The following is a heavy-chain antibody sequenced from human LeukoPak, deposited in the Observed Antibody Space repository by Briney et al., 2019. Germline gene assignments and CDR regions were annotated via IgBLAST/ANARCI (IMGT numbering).Heavy chain of an antibody. Sequence: SETLSLACSVSGGSISPYYWSWIRQPPGKGLEWIGYIFYSGVTTYNPSLKSRVSISLDSPKNQFFLRLTSVTAADTAMYYCARAETLAAIYFDFWGQGRLVTVSS. V-gene: IGHV4-59*01. CDR3: ARAETLAAIYFDF. CDR1: GGSISPYY. CDR2: IFYSGVT. J-gene: IGHJ4*02. D-gene: IGHD6-25*01.